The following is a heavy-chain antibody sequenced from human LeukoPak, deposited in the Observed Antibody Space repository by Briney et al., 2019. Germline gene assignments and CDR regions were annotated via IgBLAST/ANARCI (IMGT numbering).Heavy chain of an antibody. D-gene: IGHD3-3*01. Sequence: SGGSLRLSCAASGFTFDDYAMHWVRQAPGKGLEWVSLISWDGGSTYYADSVKGRFTISRDNSKNSLYPQMNSLRAEDTALYYCAKDSHDFWSGYYYYYMDVWGKGTTVTVSS. V-gene: IGHV3-43D*03. CDR2: ISWDGGST. CDR3: AKDSHDFWSGYYYYYMDV. CDR1: GFTFDDYA. J-gene: IGHJ6*03.